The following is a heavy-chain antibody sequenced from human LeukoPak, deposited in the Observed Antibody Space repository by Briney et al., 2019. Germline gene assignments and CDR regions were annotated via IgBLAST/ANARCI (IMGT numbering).Heavy chain of an antibody. CDR1: GGTFISYA. J-gene: IGHJ4*02. V-gene: IGHV1-69*04. CDR2: IIPILGIA. D-gene: IGHD6-19*01. CDR3: ASKFGFLAGTGGDYFDY. Sequence: ASVKVSCKASGGTFISYAISWVRQAPGQGLEWMGRIIPILGIANYAQKFQGRVTITADKSASTAYMELSSLRSEDTAVYYCASKFGFLAGTGGDYFDYWGQGTLVTVSS.